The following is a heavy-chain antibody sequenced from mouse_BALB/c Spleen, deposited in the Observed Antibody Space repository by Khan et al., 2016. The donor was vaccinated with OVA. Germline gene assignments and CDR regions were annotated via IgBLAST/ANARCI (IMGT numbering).Heavy chain of an antibody. CDR3: ARKRCDGYPYGMDY. D-gene: IGHD2-3*01. J-gene: IGHJ4*01. V-gene: IGHV1-4*01. CDR1: GYTFTSYT. Sequence: QVQLKESGAELARPGASVKMSCKASGYTFTSYTMHWVKQRPGQGLEWIGYMNPSSDYTNYNQKFKDKATLTADKSSSTAYMQLSSLTSEDSAVYSCARKRCDGYPYGMDYWGQGTSVTVS. CDR2: MNPSSDYT.